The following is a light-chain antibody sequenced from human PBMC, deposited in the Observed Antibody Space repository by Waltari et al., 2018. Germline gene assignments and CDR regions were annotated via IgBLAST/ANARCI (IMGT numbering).Light chain of an antibody. CDR1: SSDVGSYNL. Sequence: QSALTQPASVSGSPGQSITISCTGTSSDVGSYNLVCWYQQHPDKAPKLRIYEVSNRPSGVSDRFSGSKSGNTASLTISGLQAEDEADYYCCSYAGSDTFVVLGGGTKLTVL. CDR2: EVS. V-gene: IGLV2-23*02. J-gene: IGLJ2*01. CDR3: CSYAGSDTFVV.